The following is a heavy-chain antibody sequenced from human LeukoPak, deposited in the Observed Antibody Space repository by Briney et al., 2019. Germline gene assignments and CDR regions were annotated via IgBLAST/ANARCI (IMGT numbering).Heavy chain of an antibody. CDR2: INSDGSST. CDR1: GFTFSTYW. J-gene: IGHJ4*02. V-gene: IGHV3-74*01. CDR3: AKGGLYYYDSSGYYLCDY. Sequence: GGSLRLSCAASGFTFSTYWMHWVRQAPGKGLVWVSRINSDGSSTSYADSVKGRFTISRDNAKNTLYLQMNSLRAEDTAVYYCAKGGLYYYDSSGYYLCDYWGQGTLVTVSS. D-gene: IGHD3-22*01.